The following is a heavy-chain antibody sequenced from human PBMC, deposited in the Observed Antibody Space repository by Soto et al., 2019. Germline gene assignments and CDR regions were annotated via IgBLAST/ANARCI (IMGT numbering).Heavy chain of an antibody. CDR2: MYSDDDK. CDR3: ALTMGSTVTGTSNWLDP. J-gene: IGHJ5*02. Sequence: SGPTLVNPTQTLTLTCTFSGLSLTTAEVGVGWIRQPPGKALEWLGLMYSDDDKRYCPSLKTRLTITKDTSKNQVVLRMTNMDPVDTATYFCALTMGSTVTGTSNWLDPWGPGTLVTVYS. D-gene: IGHD1-7*01. CDR1: GLSLTTAEVG. V-gene: IGHV2-5*02.